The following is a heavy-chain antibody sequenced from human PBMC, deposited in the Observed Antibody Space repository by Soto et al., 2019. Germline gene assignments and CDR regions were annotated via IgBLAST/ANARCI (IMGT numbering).Heavy chain of an antibody. CDR1: GGSISSYY. J-gene: IGHJ5*02. CDR2: IYYSGST. V-gene: IGHV4-59*01. Sequence: PSETLSLTCTVSGGSISSYYWRWIRPPPRKGQVWNGYIYYSGSTNYNPSPKSRVTISVDTSKNQFSLELSSVTAADTAVYYCARLVVDCSSTSCYLRSPPESWFDPWGQGTQVTVSS. CDR3: ARLVVDCSSTSCYLRSPPESWFDP. D-gene: IGHD2-2*01.